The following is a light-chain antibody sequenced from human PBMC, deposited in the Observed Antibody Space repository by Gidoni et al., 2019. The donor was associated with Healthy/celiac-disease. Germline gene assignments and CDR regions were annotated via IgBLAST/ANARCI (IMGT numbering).Light chain of an antibody. CDR3: QAWDSIVV. J-gene: IGLJ2*01. CDR2: QDS. Sequence: SDELTQPPSVSVSPGQTASITCSGDKLGDKYACWYQQKPGQSPVLVIYQDSKRPSGIPERFSGSNSRNTATLTISGTQAMDEADYYCQAWDSIVVFGGGTKLTVL. CDR1: KLGDKY. V-gene: IGLV3-1*01.